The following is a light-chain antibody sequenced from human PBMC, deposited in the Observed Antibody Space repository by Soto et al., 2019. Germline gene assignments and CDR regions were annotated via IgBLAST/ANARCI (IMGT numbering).Light chain of an antibody. Sequence: ETVLTQSPATLSLSPGESATLSCRASQSVSSYLAWYQQKPGQAPRLLISDASNRATGIPARFSGSGSGTDFTRTITSLEPEDFAVYYCQQRSNWPLTFGGGTKVEF. CDR3: QQRSNWPLT. CDR1: QSVSSY. J-gene: IGKJ4*01. V-gene: IGKV3-11*01. CDR2: DAS.